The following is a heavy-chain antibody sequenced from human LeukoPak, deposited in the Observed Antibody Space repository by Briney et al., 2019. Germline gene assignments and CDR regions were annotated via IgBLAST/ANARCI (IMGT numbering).Heavy chain of an antibody. Sequence: SETLSLTCTVSGGSISNYYWNWIRQPPGKGLEWIGYIYYSGSTTYNPSLKSRVTMSVDTSKNRFSLKLRSVTAADTAVYFCARDRKQWLRGPFDPWGQGTLVTVSS. CDR3: ARDRKQWLRGPFDP. J-gene: IGHJ5*02. V-gene: IGHV4-59*01. D-gene: IGHD6-19*01. CDR2: IYYSGST. CDR1: GGSISNYY.